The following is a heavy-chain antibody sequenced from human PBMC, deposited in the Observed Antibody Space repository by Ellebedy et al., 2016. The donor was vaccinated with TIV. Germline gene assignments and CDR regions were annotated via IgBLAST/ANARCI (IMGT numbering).Heavy chain of an antibody. CDR2: ISYDGSNK. J-gene: IGHJ4*02. CDR1: GFTFSSYA. CDR3: ARDGFGGFLDS. Sequence: PGGSLRLSCAASGFTFSSYAMHWVRQAPGKGLEWVAVISYDGSNKYYADSVKGRFTISRDNSKNTLYLQMNSLRVEDTAVYYCARDGFGGFLDSWGQGTLVTVSS. V-gene: IGHV3-30-3*01. D-gene: IGHD3-10*01.